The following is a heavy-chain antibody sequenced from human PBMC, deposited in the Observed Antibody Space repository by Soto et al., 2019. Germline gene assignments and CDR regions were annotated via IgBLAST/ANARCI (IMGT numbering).Heavy chain of an antibody. CDR2: MNPNSGNT. V-gene: IGHV1-8*01. CDR1: GYTFTSYD. J-gene: IGHJ4*02. D-gene: IGHD4-17*01. Sequence: ASVKVSCKASGYTFTSYDINWVRQATGQGLEWMGWMNPNSGNTGYAQKFQGRVTMTRNTSISTAYMELSSLTAEDTAIYYCSRDLNYGHDYWGQGTLVTVSS. CDR3: SRDLNYGHDY.